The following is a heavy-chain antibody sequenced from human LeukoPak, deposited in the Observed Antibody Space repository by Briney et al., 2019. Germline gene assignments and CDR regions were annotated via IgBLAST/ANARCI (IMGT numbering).Heavy chain of an antibody. CDR1: GFTFSSYA. D-gene: IGHD3-22*01. CDR2: ISGSGGST. J-gene: IGHJ4*02. V-gene: IGHV3-23*01. CDR3: AKDRITMIVVVILDY. Sequence: GRSLRLSCAASGFTFSSYAMSWVRQAPGKGLEWVSAISGSGGSTYYADSVRGRFTISRDNSKNTLYLQMNSLRAEDTAIYYCAKDRITMIVVVILDYWGQGTLVTVSS.